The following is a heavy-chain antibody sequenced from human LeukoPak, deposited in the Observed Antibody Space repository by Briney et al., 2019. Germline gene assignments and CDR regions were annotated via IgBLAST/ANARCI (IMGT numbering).Heavy chain of an antibody. CDR1: GFTVSSNY. D-gene: IGHD2-2*01. CDR3: ARDQRYCSSSSCPWEPFDY. Sequence: GGSLRLSCAASGFTVSSNYMSWVRQAPGKGLEWVANIKQDGSEKYYVDSVKGRFTISRDNAKNSLYLQMNSLRAEDTAVYYCARDQRYCSSSSCPWEPFDYWGQGTLVTVFS. V-gene: IGHV3-7*05. CDR2: IKQDGSEK. J-gene: IGHJ4*02.